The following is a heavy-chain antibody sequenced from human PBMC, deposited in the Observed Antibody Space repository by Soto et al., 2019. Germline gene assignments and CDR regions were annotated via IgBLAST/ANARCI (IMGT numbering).Heavy chain of an antibody. V-gene: IGHV4-39*01. CDR3: ARHSLALRKNNWFDP. D-gene: IGHD2-15*01. CDR1: GDSIISSDFY. CDR2: IFYLGSS. J-gene: IGHJ5*02. Sequence: DTLSLTCTVSGDSIISSDFYWGWVRQPPGKGLEWIGSIFYLGSSYYNPSLKSRVTMSVDTSKNQFSLRLRSVTAADTALYFCARHSLALRKNNWFDPWGQGIMVTVSS.